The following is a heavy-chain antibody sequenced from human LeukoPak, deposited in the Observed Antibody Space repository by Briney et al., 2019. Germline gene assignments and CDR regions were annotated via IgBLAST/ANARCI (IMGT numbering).Heavy chain of an antibody. CDR1: GGSFSGYY. J-gene: IGHJ4*02. CDR3: ARGTMTTVTYYFDY. CDR2: IYYSGST. D-gene: IGHD4-17*01. V-gene: IGHV4-34*01. Sequence: SETLSLTCAVYGGSFSGYYWSWIRQPPGKGLEWIGYIYYSGSTNYNPSLKSRVTISVDTSKNQFSLKLSSVTAADTAVYYCARGTMTTVTYYFDYWGQGTLVTVSS.